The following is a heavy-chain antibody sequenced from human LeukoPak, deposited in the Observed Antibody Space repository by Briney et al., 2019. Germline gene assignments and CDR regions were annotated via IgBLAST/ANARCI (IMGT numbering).Heavy chain of an antibody. CDR3: ATPLDYYDRSDSHQGGD. J-gene: IGHJ4*02. V-gene: IGHV3-7*03. CDR1: GFTFCRHW. CDR2: IKHDGSEK. D-gene: IGHD3-22*01. Sequence: GSLRLSFSASGFTFCRHWITWVRPAPGKGLGWGANIKHDGSEKNYVDSVKGRFTISRDNAKNSLYLQMNSLRAEDTAVYYCATPLDYYDRSDSHQGGDWGQGTLVTVSS.